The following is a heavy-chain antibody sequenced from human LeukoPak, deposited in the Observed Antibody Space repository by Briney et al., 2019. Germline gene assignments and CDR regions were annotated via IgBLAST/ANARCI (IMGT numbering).Heavy chain of an antibody. V-gene: IGHV4-4*07. Sequence: SETLSLTCTVSGGSISSYYWSWIRQPAGKGLEWIGRIYASGGTNYNPSLKSRLTISVDKSENQFSLRLSSVTAADTAVYYCARSVGYCSSASCYVNWFDPWGQGTLVTVSS. J-gene: IGHJ5*02. CDR2: IYASGGT. D-gene: IGHD2-2*01. CDR1: GGSISSYY. CDR3: ARSVGYCSSASCYVNWFDP.